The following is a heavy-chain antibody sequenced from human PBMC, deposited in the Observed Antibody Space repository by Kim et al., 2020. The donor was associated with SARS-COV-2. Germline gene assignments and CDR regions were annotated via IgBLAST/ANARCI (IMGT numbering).Heavy chain of an antibody. V-gene: IGHV3-15*01. D-gene: IGHD3-16*01. CDR3: GAYDGLDV. Sequence: DAATTGYAEPVKGRFTISRDDSKNTLYLQMNSLKTEDAAVYYWGAYDGLDVWGQGTTVTVSS. J-gene: IGHJ6*02. CDR2: DAATT.